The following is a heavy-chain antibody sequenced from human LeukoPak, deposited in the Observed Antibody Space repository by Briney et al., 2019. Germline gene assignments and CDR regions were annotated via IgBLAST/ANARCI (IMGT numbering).Heavy chain of an antibody. J-gene: IGHJ4*02. CDR2: IYYSGST. CDR3: ARGLSVDYYDSSGYYPNYFDY. CDR1: GGSISSGGYY. Sequence: SETLSLTCTVSGGSISSGGYYWSWIRQHPGKGLEWIGYIYYSGSTYYNPSLKSRVTISVDTSKNQFSLKLSSVTAADTAVYYCARGLSVDYYDSSGYYPNYFDYWGQGTLVTVSS. V-gene: IGHV4-31*03. D-gene: IGHD3-22*01.